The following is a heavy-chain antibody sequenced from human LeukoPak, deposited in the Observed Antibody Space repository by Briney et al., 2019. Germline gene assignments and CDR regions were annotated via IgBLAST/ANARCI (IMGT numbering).Heavy chain of an antibody. V-gene: IGHV3-73*01. D-gene: IGHD6-13*01. J-gene: IGHJ3*02. CDR3: TSSSSWYYAFDI. CDR2: IRSKPNNYAT. CDR1: GFTFSGSA. Sequence: PGGSLRLSCAASGFTFSGSALHWVRQASGKGLEWVGRIRSKPNNYATAYAASVKGRFTISRDDSKNTAFLQMNSLKTEDTAVYYCTSSSSWYYAFDIWGQGTMVTVSS.